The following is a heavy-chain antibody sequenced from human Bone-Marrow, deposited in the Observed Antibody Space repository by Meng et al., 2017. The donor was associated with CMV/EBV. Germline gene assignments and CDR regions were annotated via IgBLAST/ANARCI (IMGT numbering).Heavy chain of an antibody. CDR2: INPKSGDT. Sequence: ASVKVSCKASGYTFTGFFVHWVRQAPGQGLEWMGWINPKSGDTDSPQKFQGRVTVTRDTSINTAYMELTRLRSDDTAAYYCARGRAVSGNLRFYYDYCGQRTLVAVSS. CDR1: GYTFTGFF. D-gene: IGHD6-19*01. V-gene: IGHV1-2*02. J-gene: IGHJ4*02. CDR3: ARGRAVSGNLRFYYDY.